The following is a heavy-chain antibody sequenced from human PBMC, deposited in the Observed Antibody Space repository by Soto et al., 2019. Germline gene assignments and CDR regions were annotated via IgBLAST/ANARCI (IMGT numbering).Heavy chain of an antibody. CDR3: AKQRADYGSGSDTYYFDF. CDR1: GFTFSTYA. CDR2: LSGSGGTT. D-gene: IGHD3-10*01. V-gene: IGHV3-23*01. Sequence: EVRLLESGGGLVQPGGSLRLSCSTSGFTFSTYAMNWVRQSPGKGLEWVSALSGSGGTTYYADSVRGRFTISRDNSKNTLSLQMNSLRAEDTALYYCAKQRADYGSGSDTYYFDFWGQGTLVTVSS. J-gene: IGHJ4*02.